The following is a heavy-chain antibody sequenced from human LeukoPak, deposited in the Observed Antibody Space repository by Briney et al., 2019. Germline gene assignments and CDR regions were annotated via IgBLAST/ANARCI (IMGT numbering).Heavy chain of an antibody. V-gene: IGHV1-8*01. CDR2: MNPNSGNT. D-gene: IGHD5-12*01. CDR3: ARAPRALRKWLWSALPNHFDY. J-gene: IGHJ4*02. Sequence: ASVKVSRKASGYTFTSYDINWVRQATGQGLEWMGWMNPNSGNTGYAQKFQGRVTMTRNTSISTAYMELSSLRSEDTAVYYCARAPRALRKWLWSALPNHFDYWGQGTLVTVSS. CDR1: GYTFTSYD.